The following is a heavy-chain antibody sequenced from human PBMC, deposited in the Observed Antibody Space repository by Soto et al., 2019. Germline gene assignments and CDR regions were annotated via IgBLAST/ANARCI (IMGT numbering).Heavy chain of an antibody. J-gene: IGHJ4*02. D-gene: IGHD6-19*01. CDR2: ISYSGST. V-gene: IGHV4-39*01. Sequence: QLQLQESGPGLVKPSETLSLTCTVSGGSISSSGYYWGWIRQPPGKGLEWIGGISYSGSTYYNPSLKSRVALSVDSSNNQFSLKLSSVTAADTAVYYCARPHSSGWKGVFDHWGQGTLVTVSS. CDR1: GGSISSSGYY. CDR3: ARPHSSGWKGVFDH.